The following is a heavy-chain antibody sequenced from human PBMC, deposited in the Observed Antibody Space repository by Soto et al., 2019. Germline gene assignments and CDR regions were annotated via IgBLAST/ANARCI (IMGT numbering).Heavy chain of an antibody. Sequence: GGSLRLSCAASGFMFSNHGMHCVRQAPGKGLEWVAVIWSDGNNRYYADSVKGRFTISRDNSKNTLYLQMNSLRAEDTAVYYCVRGDNWNDEASDYWGQGTLVTVSS. CDR3: VRGDNWNDEASDY. CDR1: GFMFSNHG. CDR2: IWSDGNNR. V-gene: IGHV3-33*01. D-gene: IGHD1-1*01. J-gene: IGHJ4*02.